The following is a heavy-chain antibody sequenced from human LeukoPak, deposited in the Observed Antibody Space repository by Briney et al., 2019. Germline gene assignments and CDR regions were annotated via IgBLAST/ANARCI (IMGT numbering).Heavy chain of an antibody. Sequence: PGGSLRLSCAASGFTFSSYAMSWVRQAPGKGLEWVSAISGSGGSTYYADSVKGRFTISRDNSKNTLYLQMNSLRAEDTAVYYCAKETLLYKWELLRVRPYFDYWGQGTLVTVSS. V-gene: IGHV3-23*01. CDR1: GFTFSSYA. CDR2: ISGSGGST. CDR3: AKETLLYKWELLRVRPYFDY. J-gene: IGHJ4*02. D-gene: IGHD1-26*01.